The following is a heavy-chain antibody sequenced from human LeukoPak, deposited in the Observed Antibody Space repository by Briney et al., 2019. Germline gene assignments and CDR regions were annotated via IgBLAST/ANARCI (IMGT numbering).Heavy chain of an antibody. V-gene: IGHV4-34*01. D-gene: IGHD6-19*01. Sequence: SETLSLTCAVYGGSFSGYYWSWIRQPPGKGLEWIGEINHSGSTNYNPSLKSRVTISVDTSKNQFSLKLSSVTAADTAVYYCARRPQWLPRFDYWGQGTLVTVSS. CDR2: INHSGST. CDR1: GGSFSGYY. CDR3: ARRPQWLPRFDY. J-gene: IGHJ4*02.